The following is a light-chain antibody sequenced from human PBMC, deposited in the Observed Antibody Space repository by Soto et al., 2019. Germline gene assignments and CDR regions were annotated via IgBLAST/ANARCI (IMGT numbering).Light chain of an antibody. CDR3: QQYGSSPLT. Sequence: EIVLTQYPGTLSLSPGERATLSCRASQRVSSSYLAWYQQKPGQAPRLLIYGASSRATGIPDRFSGSGSGTDFNLTISRLEPEDFAVYYCQQYGSSPLTFGGGTKVEIK. V-gene: IGKV3-20*01. J-gene: IGKJ4*01. CDR1: QRVSSSY. CDR2: GAS.